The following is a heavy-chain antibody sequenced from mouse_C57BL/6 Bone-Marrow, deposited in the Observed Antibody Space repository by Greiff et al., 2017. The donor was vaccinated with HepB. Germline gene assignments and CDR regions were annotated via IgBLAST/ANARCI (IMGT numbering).Heavy chain of an antibody. CDR1: GFTFSSYG. J-gene: IGHJ3*01. Sequence: EVKVVESGGDLVKPGGSLKLSCAASGFTFSSYGMSWVRQTPDKRLEWVATISSGGSYTYYPDSVKGRFTISRDNAKNNLYLQMSSLRSEDTAMYYCARPGMIKGRFAYWGQGTLVTVSA. V-gene: IGHV5-6*01. CDR2: ISSGGSYT. D-gene: IGHD2-4*01. CDR3: ARPGMIKGRFAY.